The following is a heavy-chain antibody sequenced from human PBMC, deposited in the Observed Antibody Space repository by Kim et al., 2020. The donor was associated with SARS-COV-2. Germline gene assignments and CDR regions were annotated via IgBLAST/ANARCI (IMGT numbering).Heavy chain of an antibody. D-gene: IGHD6-13*01. CDR3: ARGTKGIAAAGTEDY. Sequence: DSVKGRFTSSRDNAKNSLYLQMNRLRDEDTAVYYCARGTKGIAAAGTEDYWGQGTLVTVSS. V-gene: IGHV3-21*01. J-gene: IGHJ4*02.